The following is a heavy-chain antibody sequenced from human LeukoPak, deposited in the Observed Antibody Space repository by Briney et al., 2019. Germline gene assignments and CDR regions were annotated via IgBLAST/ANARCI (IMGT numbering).Heavy chain of an antibody. CDR2: ISYDGSNK. Sequence: GGSLRLSCAASGFTFSSYAMHWVRQAPGKGLEWVAVISYDGSNKYHADSVKGRFTISRDNSKNTLYLQMNSLRAEDTAVYYCARARYRAQLWLPFDYWGQGTLVTVSS. V-gene: IGHV3-30*04. D-gene: IGHD5-18*01. CDR1: GFTFSSYA. J-gene: IGHJ4*02. CDR3: ARARYRAQLWLPFDY.